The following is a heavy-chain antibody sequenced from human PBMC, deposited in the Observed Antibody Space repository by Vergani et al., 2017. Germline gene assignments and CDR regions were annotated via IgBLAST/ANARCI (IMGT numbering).Heavy chain of an antibody. CDR1: GYTFTSYA. CDR2: INAGNGNT. D-gene: IGHD2-2*01. V-gene: IGHV1-3*01. Sequence: QVQLVQSGAEVKKPGASVKVSCKASGYTFTSYAMHWVRQAPGQRLEWMGWINAGNGNTKYSQKFQGRVTITRDTSASTAYMELSSLRSEDTAVYYCARDLGDCSSTSCSNYYYYYGMDVWGQGTTVTVSS. CDR3: ARDLGDCSSTSCSNYYYYYGMDV. J-gene: IGHJ6*02.